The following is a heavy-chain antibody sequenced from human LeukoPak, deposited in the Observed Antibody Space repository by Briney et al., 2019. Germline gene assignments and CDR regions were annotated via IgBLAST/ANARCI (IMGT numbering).Heavy chain of an antibody. V-gene: IGHV1-18*01. CDR2: ITGNNGNT. Sequence: ASVKVSCRTSGYTFSGYGISWVRQAPGQGLEWMGWITGNNGNTNYAPSLQGRVTMTTDTSTNTAYMELTSLKSDDTAVYYCARDQRNSGSYRFEYWGQGTLVTVSS. D-gene: IGHD1-26*01. CDR1: GYTFSGYG. J-gene: IGHJ4*02. CDR3: ARDQRNSGSYRFEY.